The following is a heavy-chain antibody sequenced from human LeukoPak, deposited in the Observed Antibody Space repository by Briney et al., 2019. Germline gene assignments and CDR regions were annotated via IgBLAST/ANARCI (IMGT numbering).Heavy chain of an antibody. J-gene: IGHJ4*02. Sequence: PGGSLRLSCAASGFTFNNYAMSWVRQAPGKGLEWVSGISSSGGSTYYADFAKGRFTISRDTSKNTLDLQMNSLRAEDTAVYYCAKDHSRAVAATFFDCWGQGTLVTVSS. V-gene: IGHV3-23*01. CDR2: ISSSGGST. D-gene: IGHD2-15*01. CDR1: GFTFNNYA. CDR3: AKDHSRAVAATFFDC.